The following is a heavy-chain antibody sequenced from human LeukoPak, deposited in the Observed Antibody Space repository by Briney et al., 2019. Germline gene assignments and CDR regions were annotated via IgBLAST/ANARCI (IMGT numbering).Heavy chain of an antibody. D-gene: IGHD6-13*01. CDR3: ARPAAAGTGGRWDFDY. V-gene: IGHV3-73*01. J-gene: IGHJ4*02. CDR1: GFTFSGSA. Sequence: GGSLRLSCAASGFTFSGSAMHWVRQASGKGLEWVGRIRSKANSYATAYPASVKGRFTISRDDSKNTAYLQMNSLRAEDTAVYYCARPAAAGTGGRWDFDYWGQGTLVTVSS. CDR2: IRSKANSYAT.